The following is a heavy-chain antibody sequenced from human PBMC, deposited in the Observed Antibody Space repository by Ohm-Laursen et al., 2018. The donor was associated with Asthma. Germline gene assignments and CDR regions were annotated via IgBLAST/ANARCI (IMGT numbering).Heavy chain of an antibody. CDR3: ARGHGYNPY. J-gene: IGHJ4*02. Sequence: GTLSLTCTLSGASFSTYYWGWIRQPPGKGLEWIGHIHRTGSTNYNPSLESRVTISIDTSTNQFSLKLSSVTAADTAVYYCARGHGYNPYWGQGTLVTVSS. D-gene: IGHD5-24*01. CDR2: IHRTGST. V-gene: IGHV4-59*01. CDR1: GASFSTYY.